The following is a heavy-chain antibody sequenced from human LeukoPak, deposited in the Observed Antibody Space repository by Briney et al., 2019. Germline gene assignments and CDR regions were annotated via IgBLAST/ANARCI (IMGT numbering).Heavy chain of an antibody. CDR2: ISIDGGST. J-gene: IGHJ3*02. Sequence: GGSLRLSCAASGFTFSNFAMSWVRQAPGKGLEWVSSISIDGGSTSFADSVKGRFTISRDNSKNTLYLQMNSLRTEDTAVYYCAKDDYSSGWWGDAFDIWGQGTMVTVSS. CDR3: AKDDYSSGWWGDAFDI. D-gene: IGHD6-19*01. CDR1: GFTFSNFA. V-gene: IGHV3-23*01.